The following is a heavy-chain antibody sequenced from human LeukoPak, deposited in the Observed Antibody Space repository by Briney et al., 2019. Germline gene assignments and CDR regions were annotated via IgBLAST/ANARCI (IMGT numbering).Heavy chain of an antibody. D-gene: IGHD3-3*01. CDR1: GFTFSSYG. V-gene: IGHV3-30*02. Sequence: GGSLRLSCAASGFTFSSYGMHWVRQPPGKGLEWVAHIRSDENYKHYADSVKGRFTISRDNSKNTVYVQMNSLRPEDTAVYYCAKGAHWSADHWGQGTLVTVSS. CDR2: IRSDENYK. CDR3: AKGAHWSADH. J-gene: IGHJ5*02.